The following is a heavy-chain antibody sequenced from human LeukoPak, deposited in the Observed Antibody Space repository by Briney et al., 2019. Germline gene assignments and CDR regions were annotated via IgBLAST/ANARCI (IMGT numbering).Heavy chain of an antibody. CDR2: ISGSGGST. V-gene: IGHV3-23*01. CDR3: AKLHYYYDSSGYYYEGLDYFDY. Sequence: GGSLRLSCAASGFTFSSYAMSWVRQAPGKGLEWVSAISGSGGSTYYADSVKGRFTISRDNSKNTLYLQMNSLRAEDTAVHYCAKLHYYYDSSGYYYEGLDYFDYWGQGTLVTVSS. CDR1: GFTFSSYA. D-gene: IGHD3-22*01. J-gene: IGHJ4*02.